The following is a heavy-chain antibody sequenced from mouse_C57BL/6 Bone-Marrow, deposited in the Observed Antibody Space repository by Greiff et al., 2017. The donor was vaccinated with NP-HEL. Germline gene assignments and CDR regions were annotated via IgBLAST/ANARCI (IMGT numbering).Heavy chain of an antibody. CDR3: ARSYSNYVDYAMDY. J-gene: IGHJ4*01. D-gene: IGHD2-5*01. Sequence: VQLQQSGPELVKPGASVKLSCKASGYTFTSYDINWVKQRPGQGLEWIGWIYPRDGSTKYNEKFKGKATLTVDTSSSTAYMELHSLTSEDSAVYFCARSYSNYVDYAMDYWGQGTSVTVSS. V-gene: IGHV1-85*01. CDR2: IYPRDGST. CDR1: GYTFTSYD.